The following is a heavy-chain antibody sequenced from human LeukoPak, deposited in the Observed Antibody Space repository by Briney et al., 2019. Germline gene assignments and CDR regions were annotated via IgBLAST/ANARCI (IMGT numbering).Heavy chain of an antibody. V-gene: IGHV4-34*01. J-gene: IGHJ4*02. Sequence: SETLPLTCAVYGGSFSGYYWSWIRQPPGKGLEWIGEINHSGSTNYNPSLKSRVTISVDTSKNQFSLKLSSVTAADTAVYYCARRDGYNYNYWGQGTLVTVSS. CDR1: GGSFSGYY. CDR2: INHSGST. CDR3: ARRDGYNYNY. D-gene: IGHD5-24*01.